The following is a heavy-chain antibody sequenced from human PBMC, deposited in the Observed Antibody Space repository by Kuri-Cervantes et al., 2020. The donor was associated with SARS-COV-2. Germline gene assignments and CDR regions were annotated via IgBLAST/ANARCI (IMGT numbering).Heavy chain of an antibody. V-gene: IGHV4-61*02. CDR1: GGSISSGSYY. D-gene: IGHD3-16*02. Sequence: SETLSLTCTVSGGSISSGSYYWSWIRQPAGKGLEWIGRIHTSGSTNYNPSLKSRVTISVDTSKNQFSLKLSSVTAADTAVYYCASSRASMITFGGVIDNFDYWGQGTLVTVSS. CDR3: ASSRASMITFGGVIDNFDY. J-gene: IGHJ4*02. CDR2: IHTSGST.